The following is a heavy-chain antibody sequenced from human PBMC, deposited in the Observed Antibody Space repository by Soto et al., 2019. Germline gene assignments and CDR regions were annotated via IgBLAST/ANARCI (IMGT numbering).Heavy chain of an antibody. CDR3: AKDQQLSNFDY. D-gene: IGHD6-13*01. CDR2: ISGSGGST. Sequence: GGSLRLSCAASGFTFSTHAMSWVRQAPGKGLEWVSAISGSGGSTYYADSVKGRFTISRDNSKNTLYLQMNSLRAEDTAVYYCAKDQQLSNFDYWGQGTLVTVSS. J-gene: IGHJ4*02. CDR1: GFTFSTHA. V-gene: IGHV3-23*01.